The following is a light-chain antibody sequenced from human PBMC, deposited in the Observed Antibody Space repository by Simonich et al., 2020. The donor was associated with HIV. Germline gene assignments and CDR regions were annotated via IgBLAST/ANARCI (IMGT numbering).Light chain of an antibody. V-gene: IGKV3-15*01. CDR1: QSIRGN. Sequence: EIVMTQSPATLSVSPGERATLSCRASQSIRGNLAWYQQKPGQTPRLLIYPASTRATGIPVGFSGSGAGTEFTLTISSMESEDFAVYYCQQYNNWPPAFGGGTNVEIK. J-gene: IGKJ4*01. CDR2: PAS. CDR3: QQYNNWPPA.